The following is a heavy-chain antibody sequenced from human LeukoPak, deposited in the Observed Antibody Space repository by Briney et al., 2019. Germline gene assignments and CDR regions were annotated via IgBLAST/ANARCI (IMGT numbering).Heavy chain of an antibody. D-gene: IGHD2-2*01. Sequence: GGSLRLSCAASGFTFSSYWMSWVRQAPGKGLEWVANIKQDGSEKYYVDSVKGRFTISRDNAKNSLYLQMNSLRAEDTAVYYCARDWGSTSCCDAFDIWGQGTMVTVSS. V-gene: IGHV3-7*01. CDR3: ARDWGSTSCCDAFDI. J-gene: IGHJ3*02. CDR1: GFTFSSYW. CDR2: IKQDGSEK.